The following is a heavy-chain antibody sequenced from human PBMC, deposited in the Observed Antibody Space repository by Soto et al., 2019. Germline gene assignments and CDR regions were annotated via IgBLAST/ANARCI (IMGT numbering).Heavy chain of an antibody. V-gene: IGHV4-34*01. CDR2: INHSGST. CDR3: ARGRRRITIFGVVIIGYFDY. Sequence: QVQLQQWGAGLLKPSETLSLTCAVYGGSFSGYYWSWIRQPPGKGLEWIGAINHSGSTNYNPSLKSRVTISVDTSKNQFSLKLSSVTAADTAVYYCARGRRRITIFGVVIIGYFDYWGQGTLVTVSS. CDR1: GGSFSGYY. J-gene: IGHJ4*02. D-gene: IGHD3-3*01.